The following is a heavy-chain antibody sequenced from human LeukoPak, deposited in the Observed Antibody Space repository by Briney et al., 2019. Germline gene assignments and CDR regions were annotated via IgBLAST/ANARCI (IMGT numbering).Heavy chain of an antibody. CDR3: ARLQWLVLGFDY. V-gene: IGHV4-59*12. D-gene: IGHD6-19*01. J-gene: IGHJ4*02. Sequence: SETLSLTCTVSGGSISSYYWSWIRQPPGKGLEWIGYIYYSGSTNYNPSLKSRVTISVDTSKNQFSLKLSSVTAADTAVYYCARLQWLVLGFDYWGQGTLVTVSS. CDR1: GGSISSYY. CDR2: IYYSGST.